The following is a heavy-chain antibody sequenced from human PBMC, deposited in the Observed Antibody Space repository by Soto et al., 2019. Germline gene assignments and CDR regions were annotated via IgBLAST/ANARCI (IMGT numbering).Heavy chain of an antibody. CDR3: AKDPAYATGYYNDAFDI. V-gene: IGHV3-23*01. J-gene: IGHJ3*02. Sequence: LRLSCAASGFTFSSYAMSWVRQAPGKGLEWVSAISGSGGSTYYADSVKGRFTISRDNSKNTLHLQMNSLRAEDTAVYYCAKDPAYATGYYNDAFDIWGQGTMVTVSS. CDR2: ISGSGGST. CDR1: GFTFSSYA. D-gene: IGHD3-9*01.